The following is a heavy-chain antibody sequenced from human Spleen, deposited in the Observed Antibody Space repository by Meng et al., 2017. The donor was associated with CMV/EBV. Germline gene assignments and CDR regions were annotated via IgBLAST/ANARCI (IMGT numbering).Heavy chain of an antibody. CDR3: ARDAEGGSSWTKIEY. D-gene: IGHD6-13*01. CDR2: ISSSGSTI. J-gene: IGHJ4*02. CDR1: GFTFSDYY. V-gene: IGHV3-11*01. Sequence: GGSLRLSCAASGFTFSDYYMSWIRQAPGKGLEWVSYISSSGSTIYYADSVKGRFTISRDNAKNSLYLQMNSLRAEDTAVYYCARDAEGGSSWTKIEYWGRGTLVTVSS.